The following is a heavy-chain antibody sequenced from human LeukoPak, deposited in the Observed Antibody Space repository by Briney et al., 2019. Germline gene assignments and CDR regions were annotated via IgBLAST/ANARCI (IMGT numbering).Heavy chain of an antibody. CDR2: IYYSGTT. Sequence: SETLSLTCTVSGASISSGSYHWGWIRQPPGKGLEWIGSIYYSGTTYYHPSLKSRVTISVNTSKNQFSLKLSSVTAADTALYCCARLIYFYYYMDVWGKGTTVTVSS. CDR3: ARLIYFYYYMDV. CDR1: GASISSGSYH. J-gene: IGHJ6*03. V-gene: IGHV4-39*01.